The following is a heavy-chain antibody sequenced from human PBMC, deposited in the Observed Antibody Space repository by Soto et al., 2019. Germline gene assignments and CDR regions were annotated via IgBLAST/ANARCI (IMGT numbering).Heavy chain of an antibody. D-gene: IGHD5-12*01. CDR3: ARRPSYRYFDY. V-gene: IGHV4-39*01. CDR2: IYYSGST. J-gene: IGHJ4*02. Sequence: QLQLQESGPGLVKPSETLSLTCTVSGGSISSSSYYWGWIRQPPGKGLEWIGSIYYSGSTYYNPSLKSRVTISVDTSKNQFSLRLSSVTAADTAVYYCARRPSYRYFDYWGQGTLVTVSS. CDR1: GGSISSSSYY.